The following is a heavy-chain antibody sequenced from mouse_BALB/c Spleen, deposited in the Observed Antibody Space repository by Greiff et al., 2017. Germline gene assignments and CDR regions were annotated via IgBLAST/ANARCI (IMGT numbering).Heavy chain of an antibody. J-gene: IGHJ4*01. CDR1: GFSLTSYG. CDR3: ARIYDGYYAAMDY. Sequence: VQLQQSGPGLVQPSQSLSITCTVSGFSLTSYGVHWVRQSPGKGLEWLGVIWSGGSTDYNAAFISRLSISKDNSKSQVFFKMNSLQANDTAIYYCARIYDGYYAAMDYWGQGTSVTVSS. V-gene: IGHV2-2*02. CDR2: IWSGGST. D-gene: IGHD2-3*01.